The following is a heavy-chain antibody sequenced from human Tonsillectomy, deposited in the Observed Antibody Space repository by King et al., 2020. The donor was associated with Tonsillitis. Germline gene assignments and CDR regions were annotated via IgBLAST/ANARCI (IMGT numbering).Heavy chain of an antibody. CDR1: GFTFSSYG. V-gene: IGHV3-30*18. J-gene: IGHJ6*02. CDR3: AKALKAAAGTSYYYGMDV. CDR2: ISYDGSNK. Sequence: QLVQSGGGVVQPGRSLRLSCAASGFTFSSYGMHWVRQAPGKGLEWVAVISYDGSNKYYADSVKGRFTISRDNSKNTLYLQMNSLRAEDTAVYYCAKALKAAAGTSYYYGMDVWGQGATVTVSS. D-gene: IGHD6-13*01.